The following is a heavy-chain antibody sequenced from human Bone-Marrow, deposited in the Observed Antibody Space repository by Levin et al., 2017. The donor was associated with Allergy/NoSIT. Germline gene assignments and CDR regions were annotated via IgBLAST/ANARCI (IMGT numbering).Heavy chain of an antibody. D-gene: IGHD2-2*01. CDR3: AKSVVVVPAASYDY. Sequence: GESLKISCAASGFTFSSYAMSWVRQAPGKGLEWVSAISGSGGSTYYADSVKGRFTISRDNSKNTLYLQMNSLRAEDTAVYYCAKSVVVVPAASYDYWGQGTLDTVSS. J-gene: IGHJ4*02. V-gene: IGHV3-23*01. CDR1: GFTFSSYA. CDR2: ISGSGGST.